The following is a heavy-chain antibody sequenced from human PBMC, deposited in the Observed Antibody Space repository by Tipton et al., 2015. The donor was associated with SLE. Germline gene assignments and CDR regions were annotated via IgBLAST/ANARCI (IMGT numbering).Heavy chain of an antibody. Sequence: LRLSCTVSGGSISSGGYYWSWIRQHPGKGLEWIGYIYYSGSTYYNPSLKSRVTISVDTSKNQFSLKLSSVTAADTAVCYCARQGIAAAGIFDYWGQGTLVTVSS. CDR3: ARQGIAAAGIFDY. CDR2: IYYSGST. J-gene: IGHJ4*02. D-gene: IGHD6-13*01. V-gene: IGHV4-31*02. CDR1: GGSISSGGYY.